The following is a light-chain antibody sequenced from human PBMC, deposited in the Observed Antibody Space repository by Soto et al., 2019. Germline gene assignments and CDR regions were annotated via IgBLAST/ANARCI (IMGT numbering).Light chain of an antibody. V-gene: IGLV2-14*01. CDR3: TSYTSSITLV. CDR2: EVS. J-gene: IGLJ1*01. CDR1: SSDVGAYNY. Sequence: QSVLTQPTSVSGSPGQSITISCTGTSSDVGAYNYVSWFQQHPRKAPKLMIYEVSNRPSSVSNRFSGSKSGNTASLTISGLQAEDEADYYCTSYTSSITLVFGSGTKVTVL.